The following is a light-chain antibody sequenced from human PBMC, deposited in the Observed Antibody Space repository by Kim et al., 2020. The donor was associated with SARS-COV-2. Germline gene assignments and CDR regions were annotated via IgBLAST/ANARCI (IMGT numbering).Light chain of an antibody. Sequence: SSELTQDPAVSVALGQTVRITCQGDSLRSYHASWYQPKPGQAPVLVISGKTNRPSGIPDRFSVPSSGNTASLTITGAQAEDEADYYCNSLDINGDHFPFG. V-gene: IGLV3-19*01. J-gene: IGLJ2*01. CDR1: SLRSYH. CDR2: GKT. CDR3: NSLDINGDHFP.